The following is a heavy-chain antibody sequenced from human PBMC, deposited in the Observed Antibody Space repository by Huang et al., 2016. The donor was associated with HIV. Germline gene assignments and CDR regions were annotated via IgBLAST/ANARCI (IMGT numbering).Heavy chain of an antibody. V-gene: IGHV1-8*01. CDR2: MNTKSGNV. Sequence: QIQLAQSGAEVKKPGASVKVSCKASGYTFTNYDINWVRQASGKGLEWMGWMNTKSGNVGYTKKFQGRVAILRNSTINASYLEVTSLTSEDTAVYYCARGFGINYNHEAFDVWGQGTMVTVSS. CDR1: GYTFTNYD. D-gene: IGHD3-10*01. J-gene: IGHJ3*01. CDR3: ARGFGINYNHEAFDV.